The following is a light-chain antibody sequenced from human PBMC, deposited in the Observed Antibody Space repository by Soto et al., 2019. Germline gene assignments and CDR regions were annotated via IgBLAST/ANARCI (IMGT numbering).Light chain of an antibody. V-gene: IGLV2-8*01. Sequence: QSSLTQPPSASGSPGQSVTISCTGTKNDIGVYDFVSWCQHHPGKAPRLIIYEVVQRPSGVPDRFSGSKSGNTASLTVSGLQAADEGDYFCKSYAGSNTYVVGSGTKVTVL. J-gene: IGLJ1*01. CDR1: KNDIGVYDF. CDR2: EVV. CDR3: KSYAGSNTYV.